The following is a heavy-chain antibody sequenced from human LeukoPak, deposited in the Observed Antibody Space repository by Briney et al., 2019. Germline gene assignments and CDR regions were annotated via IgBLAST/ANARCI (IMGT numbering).Heavy chain of an antibody. V-gene: IGHV3-23*01. CDR3: ARDSDYGDYSY. CDR1: GFTFSSYA. Sequence: GGSLRLSCAASGFTFSSYAMSWVRQAPGKGLEWVSGISGSGDNTYYADSVKGRFTISRDNSKNTLYLQMNSLRAEDTAVYYCARDSDYGDYSYWGQGTLVTVSS. D-gene: IGHD4-17*01. CDR2: ISGSGDNT. J-gene: IGHJ4*02.